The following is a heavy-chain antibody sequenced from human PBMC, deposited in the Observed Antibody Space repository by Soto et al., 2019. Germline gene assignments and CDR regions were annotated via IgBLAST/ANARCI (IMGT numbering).Heavy chain of an antibody. CDR1: GGSFSGYY. CDR2: INHSGST. Sequence: QVQLQQWGAGLLKPSETLSLTCAVYGGSFSGYYWSWIRQPPGKGLEWIGEINHSGSTNYNPSLKRRVTISVDTSKNQFSLKLSSVTAADTAVYYCARWNRESTVTTPKTNDYWGQGTLVTVSS. CDR3: ARWNRESTVTTPKTNDY. V-gene: IGHV4-34*01. J-gene: IGHJ4*02. D-gene: IGHD4-17*01.